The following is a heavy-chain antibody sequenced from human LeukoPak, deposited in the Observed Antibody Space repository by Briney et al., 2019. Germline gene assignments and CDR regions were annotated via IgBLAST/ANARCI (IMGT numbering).Heavy chain of an antibody. V-gene: IGHV3-15*01. D-gene: IGHD3-10*01. CDR3: TTRDQTYYYGSGSYLVDY. CDR2: IKSKTDGGTT. Sequence: GGSLRLSCAASGFTFSNAWMSWVRQAPGKGLEWVGRIKSKTDGGTTDYAAPVKGRFTISRGDSKNTLYLQMNSLKTEDTAVYYCTTRDQTYYYGSGSYLVDYWGQGTLVTVSS. CDR1: GFTFSNAW. J-gene: IGHJ4*02.